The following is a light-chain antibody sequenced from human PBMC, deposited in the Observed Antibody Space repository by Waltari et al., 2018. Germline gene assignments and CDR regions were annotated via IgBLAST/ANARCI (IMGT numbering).Light chain of an antibody. CDR3: CSYAGSYTWV. V-gene: IGLV2-23*01. CDR1: SSDVGNYNL. CDR2: DDN. Sequence: QSALTQPASVSGSPGQSITISCTGTSSDVGNYNLVSWYQQYPGKAPKVMIYDDNRRPSGVSDRLSGSQSGNTASLTNSGVQAEDEADYYCCSYAGSYTWVFGGGTKLTVL. J-gene: IGLJ3*02.